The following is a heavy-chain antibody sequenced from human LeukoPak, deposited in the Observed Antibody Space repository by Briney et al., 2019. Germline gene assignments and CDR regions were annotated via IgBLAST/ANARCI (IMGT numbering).Heavy chain of an antibody. CDR2: INHSGST. V-gene: IGHV4-34*01. CDR3: ARVRRWGSSGYKGWLAY. J-gene: IGHJ4*02. D-gene: IGHD3-22*01. Sequence: PSETLSLTCAVYGGSFSGYYWSWIRQPPGKGLEWIGEINHSGSTNYSPSLKSRVTISVDTSKNQFSLKLSSVTAADTAVYYCARVRRWGSSGYKGWLAYWAQGTLVTVSS. CDR1: GGSFSGYY.